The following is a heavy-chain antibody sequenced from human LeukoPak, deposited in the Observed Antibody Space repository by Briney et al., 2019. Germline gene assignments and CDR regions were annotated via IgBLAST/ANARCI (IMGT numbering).Heavy chain of an antibody. CDR2: IYPGDSDI. D-gene: IGHD2-21*02. J-gene: IGHJ5*01. CDR1: GYSFTSYW. Sequence: GESPKISCKGSGYSFTSYWIGWVRQMPGKGLEWMGIIYPGDSDIRYSPSFQGQVTISADKSITTAYLQWSSLKASDTAMYYCVRHTDYWFDSWGQGTLVTVSS. V-gene: IGHV5-51*01. CDR3: VRHTDYWFDS.